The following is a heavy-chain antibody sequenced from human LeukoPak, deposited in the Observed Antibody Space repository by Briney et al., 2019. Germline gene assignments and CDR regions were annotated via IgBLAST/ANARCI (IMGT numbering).Heavy chain of an antibody. D-gene: IGHD3-16*02. CDR1: GYTFTSYG. CDR3: ARSRNPTFGGVIALFDY. J-gene: IGHJ4*02. Sequence: ASVKVSCKASGYTFTSYGISCVRQAPGQGLEGMGWISAYNGNTNYAQKLQGRVTMTTDTSTSTAYMELRSLRSDDTAVYYCARSRNPTFGGVIALFDYWGQGTLVTVSS. V-gene: IGHV1-18*01. CDR2: ISAYNGNT.